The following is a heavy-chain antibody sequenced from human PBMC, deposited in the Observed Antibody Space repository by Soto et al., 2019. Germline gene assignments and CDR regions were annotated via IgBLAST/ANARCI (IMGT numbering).Heavy chain of an antibody. V-gene: IGHV3-30*04. CDR1: GFTFSSYA. Sequence: GGSLRLSCAASGFTFSSYAMHWVRQAPGKGLEWVAVISYDGSNKYYADSVKGQFTISRDNSKNTLYLQMNSLRAEDNAVYYCARERGVVAATAFDIWGQGTMVTVSS. D-gene: IGHD2-15*01. CDR2: ISYDGSNK. CDR3: ARERGVVAATAFDI. J-gene: IGHJ3*02.